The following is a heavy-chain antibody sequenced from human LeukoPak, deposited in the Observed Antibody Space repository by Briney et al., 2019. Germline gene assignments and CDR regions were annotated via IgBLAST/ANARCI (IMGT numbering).Heavy chain of an antibody. CDR1: GGSISSTNYY. V-gene: IGHV4-39*07. CDR2: IYNSGST. CDR3: ARDTGQDAPGTPGFTRFDP. J-gene: IGHJ5*02. D-gene: IGHD3-10*01. Sequence: SETLSLTCTVSGGSISSTNYYWGWIRQPPGTGLEWIGSIYNSGSTYYNPSLKSRVIVSLDTSKNQFSLRLTSVTAADTAVYYCARDTGQDAPGTPGFTRFDPWGQGTLVTVSS.